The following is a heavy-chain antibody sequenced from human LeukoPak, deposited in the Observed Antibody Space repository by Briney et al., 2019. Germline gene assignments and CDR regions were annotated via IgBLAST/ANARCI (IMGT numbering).Heavy chain of an antibody. CDR1: GFTFSSYG. CDR2: ISYDGSNK. J-gene: IGHJ6*02. D-gene: IGHD3-10*01. Sequence: GGSLRLSCAASGFTFSSYGMHWVRQAPGKGLEWVAVISYDGSNKYYADSVKGRFTISRDNSKNTLYLQMNSLRAEDTAVYYCAKDQKSRVARANYYYGMDVWGQGTTVTVSS. CDR3: AKDQKSRVARANYYYGMDV. V-gene: IGHV3-30*18.